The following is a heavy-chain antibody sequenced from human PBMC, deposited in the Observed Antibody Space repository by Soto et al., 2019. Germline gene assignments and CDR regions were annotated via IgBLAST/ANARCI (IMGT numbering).Heavy chain of an antibody. D-gene: IGHD4-17*01. CDR3: ARESPEGAYGDPFDY. V-gene: IGHV1-46*01. CDR2: INPSGGST. J-gene: IGHJ4*02. Sequence: GASVKVSCKASGYTFTSYYMHWVRQAPGQGLEWMGIINPSGGSTSYAQKFQGRVTMTRDTSTSTVYMELSSLRSEDTAVYYCARESPEGAYGDPFDYWGQGTLVTVSS. CDR1: GYTFTSYY.